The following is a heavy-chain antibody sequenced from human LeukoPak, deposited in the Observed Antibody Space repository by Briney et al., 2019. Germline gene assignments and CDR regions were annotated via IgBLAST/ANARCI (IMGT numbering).Heavy chain of an antibody. CDR3: AREGTGDRVFDY. CDR1: GITFSSYE. J-gene: IGHJ4*02. Sequence: GGSLRLSCAASGITFSSYEMNWFRQAPGKGLEWLSYISSSGGAIYYADSVKGRFTISRDNAKNSLYLQMNSLRVEDTAVYFCAREGTGDRVFDYWGQGTLVTVSS. CDR2: ISSSGGAI. D-gene: IGHD7-27*01. V-gene: IGHV3-48*03.